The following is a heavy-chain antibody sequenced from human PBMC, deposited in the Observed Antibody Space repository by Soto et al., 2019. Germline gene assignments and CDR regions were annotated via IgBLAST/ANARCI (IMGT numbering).Heavy chain of an antibody. CDR1: GFTFSSYA. Sequence: AGGSLRLSCAASGFTFSSYAMSWVRQAPGKGLEWVSGISGSGGSTYYADSVKGRFTISRDNSKNTLYLQMNSLRAEDTAVYYCAKDSGYSYGYDYFDYWGQGTLVTVSS. D-gene: IGHD5-18*01. J-gene: IGHJ4*02. CDR2: ISGSGGST. CDR3: AKDSGYSYGYDYFDY. V-gene: IGHV3-23*01.